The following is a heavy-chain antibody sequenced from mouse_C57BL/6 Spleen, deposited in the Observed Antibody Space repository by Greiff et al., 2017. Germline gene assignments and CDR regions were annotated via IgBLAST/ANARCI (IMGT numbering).Heavy chain of an antibody. J-gene: IGHJ2*01. D-gene: IGHD2-1*01. Sequence: QVQLQQSGAELARPGASVKMSCKASGYTFTSYTMHWVKQRPGQGLEWIGYINPSSGYTKYNQKFKDKATLTADKSSSTAYMQLSSLTSEDSAVYYCAREDDYGNYDYWGQGTTLTVSS. V-gene: IGHV1-4*01. CDR1: GYTFTSYT. CDR3: AREDDYGNYDY. CDR2: INPSSGYT.